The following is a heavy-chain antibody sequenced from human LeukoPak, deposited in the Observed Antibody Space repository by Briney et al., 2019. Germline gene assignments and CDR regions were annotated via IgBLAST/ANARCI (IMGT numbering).Heavy chain of an antibody. D-gene: IGHD3-3*01. V-gene: IGHV3-53*01. Sequence: GGSLRLSCAASGFTFSSYAMSWVRQAPGKGLEWVSVIYGGGSTYYADSVKGRFTISRDNSKNTLYLQMNSLRAEDTAVYYCARVVASDFWSGYPIYFDYWGQGTLVTVSS. CDR3: ARVVASDFWSGYPIYFDY. CDR2: IYGGGST. CDR1: GFTFSSYA. J-gene: IGHJ4*02.